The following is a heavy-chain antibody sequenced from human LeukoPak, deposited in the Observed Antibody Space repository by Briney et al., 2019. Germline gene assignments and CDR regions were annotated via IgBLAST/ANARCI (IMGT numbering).Heavy chain of an antibody. Sequence: GGSLRLSCAASGFTFSSYSMNWVRQAPGKGLEWVSSISSSSSYIYYADSVKGRFTISRDNAKNSLYLRMSSLRAEDTAVYYCVRARGYCSSTGCYGLFDYWGQGTLVTVSS. CDR2: ISSSSSYI. V-gene: IGHV3-21*01. CDR1: GFTFSSYS. CDR3: VRARGYCSSTGCYGLFDY. D-gene: IGHD2-2*01. J-gene: IGHJ4*02.